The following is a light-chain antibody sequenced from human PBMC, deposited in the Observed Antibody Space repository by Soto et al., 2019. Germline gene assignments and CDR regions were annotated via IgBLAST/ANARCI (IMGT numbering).Light chain of an antibody. CDR1: QSIISY. V-gene: IGKV1-39*01. CDR3: QQTYSGPRT. CDR2: AAS. Sequence: DIQMTQSPSSLSASVGDRVTITCRSSQSIISYLNWYQQKAGKAPQLLIYAASTLQSGVPARFSGGRSGTDFTLTISSLQPEESAIYYCQQTYSGPRTFGQGTKLEIK. J-gene: IGKJ2*02.